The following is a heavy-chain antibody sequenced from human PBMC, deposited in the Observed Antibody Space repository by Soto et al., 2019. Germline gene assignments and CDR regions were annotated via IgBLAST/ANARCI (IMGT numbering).Heavy chain of an antibody. Sequence: EVQLVESGGGLVQPGRSLRLSCAASGFTFDDYAMHWVRQGPGKGLEWVSGISWNSGSIGYADSVKGRFTISRDNAXNSLYLQMNILRAEDTALYYCATDMDGYSRNNFDYWGQGTLVTVSS. CDR1: GFTFDDYA. CDR3: ATDMDGYSRNNFDY. V-gene: IGHV3-9*01. J-gene: IGHJ4*02. CDR2: ISWNSGSI. D-gene: IGHD4-4*01.